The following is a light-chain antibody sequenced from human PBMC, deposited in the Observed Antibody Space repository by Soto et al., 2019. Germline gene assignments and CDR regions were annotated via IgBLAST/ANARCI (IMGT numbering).Light chain of an antibody. CDR2: DVS. J-gene: IGKJ4*01. CDR1: QSICTY. CDR3: QQRSNWPPGLT. Sequence: EIVLTQSPATLSLSPGEIATLSCRASQSICTYLAWYQQKPGQAPRLLIYDVSKRAAGVPARFSGSGSGTDFTLTISSLEPEDFAVYYCQQRSNWPPGLTFGGGTKVEI. V-gene: IGKV3-11*01.